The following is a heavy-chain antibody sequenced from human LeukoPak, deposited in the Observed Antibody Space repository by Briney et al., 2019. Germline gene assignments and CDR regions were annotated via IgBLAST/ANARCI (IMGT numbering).Heavy chain of an antibody. CDR2: ISYDGSNK. J-gene: IGHJ4*02. D-gene: IGHD1-26*01. V-gene: IGHV3-30*18. Sequence: GGSLRLSCAASGFTFSSYGMHWVRQAPGKGLEWVAVISYDGSNKYYADSVKGRFTISRDNSKNTLYLQTNSLRAEDTAVYYCAKGTPFWEIDYWGQGTLVTVSS. CDR3: AKGTPFWEIDY. CDR1: GFTFSSYG.